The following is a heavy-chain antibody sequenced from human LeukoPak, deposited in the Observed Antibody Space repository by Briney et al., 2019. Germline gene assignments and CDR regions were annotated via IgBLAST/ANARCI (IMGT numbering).Heavy chain of an antibody. CDR2: IYSGGST. CDR3: ARTTMVRGTYYMDV. V-gene: IGHV3-66*01. CDR1: GFTFSSYS. Sequence: GGSLRLSCAASGFTFSSYSMNWVRQAPGKGLEWVSVIYSGGSTYYADSVKGRFTISRDNSKNTLYLQMNSLRAEDTAVYYCARTTMVRGTYYMDVWGKGTTVTISS. J-gene: IGHJ6*03. D-gene: IGHD3-10*01.